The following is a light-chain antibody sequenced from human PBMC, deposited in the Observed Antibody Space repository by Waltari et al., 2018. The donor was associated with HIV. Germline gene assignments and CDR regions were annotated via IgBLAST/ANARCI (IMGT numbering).Light chain of an antibody. CDR2: GQN. CDR3: GTWDSSLNTPV. V-gene: IGLV1-51*01. Sequence: QPVLTQPPSVSAAPGRSVPILCSGSTSNIETNYDSGYQQIPGTAPKPLLYGQNKRPSGLPERVSGSKAATSATLGITGLQTGDEAEYFCGTWDSSLNTPVFGGGSRLTVL. J-gene: IGLJ2*01. CDR1: TSNIETNY.